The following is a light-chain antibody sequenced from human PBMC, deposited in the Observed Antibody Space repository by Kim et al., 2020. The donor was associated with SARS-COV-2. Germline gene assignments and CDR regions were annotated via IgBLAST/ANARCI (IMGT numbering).Light chain of an antibody. CDR1: QSVLYSSNNNDL. CDR3: LQYFRTPYT. Sequence: DIVMTQSPDSLAVSLGERATINCKSSQSVLYSSNNNDLLAWYQQKPGQPPTVLFYWASTRESGVPDRFSASGSGTDFTLTVSRLQAEDVAVYYCLQYFRTPYTFGQGTKLEI. CDR2: WAS. V-gene: IGKV4-1*01. J-gene: IGKJ2*01.